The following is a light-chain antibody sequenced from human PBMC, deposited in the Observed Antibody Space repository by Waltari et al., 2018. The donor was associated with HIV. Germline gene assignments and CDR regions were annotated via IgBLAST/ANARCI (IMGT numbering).Light chain of an antibody. Sequence: DLQMTQCPSSVYASVGDRVTITSQATPDITNSLNWYQQKPGKAPKLLIYHASSLETGVPSRFSGGGSGTDFTFTISDLQPEDTATYFCLQHDDFPYTFGQGTKLQIK. CDR3: LQHDDFPYT. V-gene: IGKV1-33*01. CDR1: PDITNS. J-gene: IGKJ2*01. CDR2: HAS.